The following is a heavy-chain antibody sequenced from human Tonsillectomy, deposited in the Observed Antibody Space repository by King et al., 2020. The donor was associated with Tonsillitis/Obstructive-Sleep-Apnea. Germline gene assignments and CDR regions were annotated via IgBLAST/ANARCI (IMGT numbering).Heavy chain of an antibody. D-gene: IGHD3-3*01. CDR3: ARAPSSRYDFWSGYYQYYYYYCMDV. CDR1: GGSISSYY. Sequence: QLQESGPGLVKPSETLSLTCTVSGGSISSYYWSWIRQPPGKGLEWIGYIYYSGSTNYNPSLKSRVTISVDTSKNQFSLKLSSVTAADTAVYYCARAPSSRYDFWSGYYQYYYYYCMDVWGQGTTVTVSS. V-gene: IGHV4-59*01. CDR2: IYYSGST. J-gene: IGHJ6*02.